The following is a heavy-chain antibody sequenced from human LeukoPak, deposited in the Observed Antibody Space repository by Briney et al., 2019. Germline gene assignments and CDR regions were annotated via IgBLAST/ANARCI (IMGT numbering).Heavy chain of an antibody. CDR1: GGSFSGYY. Sequence: PSETLSLTCAVYGGSFSGYYWSWIRQPPGKGLEWIGEINHSGSTNYNPSLKSRVTISVDTSKNQFSLKLSSVTAADTAVYYCARDTPGSGYSWGQGTLVTVSS. CDR3: ARDTPGSGYS. CDR2: INHSGST. J-gene: IGHJ5*02. V-gene: IGHV4-34*01. D-gene: IGHD3-22*01.